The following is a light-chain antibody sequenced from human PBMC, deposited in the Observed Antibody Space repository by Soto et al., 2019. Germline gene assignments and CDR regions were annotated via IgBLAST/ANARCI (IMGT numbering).Light chain of an antibody. V-gene: IGLV3-1*01. CDR1: KLGDKY. CDR2: QDN. J-gene: IGLJ3*02. CDR3: QAWVSSTVV. Sequence: SYELTQPPSVSVSPGQTASITCTGNKLGDKYASWYQQKPGQSPVLVIYQDNKRPSGIPERFSGSNSGSTATLTISGTQTMDEADYYCQAWVSSTVVFGGGTKVTVL.